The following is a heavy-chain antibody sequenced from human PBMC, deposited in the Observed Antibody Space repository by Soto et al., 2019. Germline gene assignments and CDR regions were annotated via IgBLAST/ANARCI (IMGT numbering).Heavy chain of an antibody. CDR3: AKSHTTSGWYVTTDY. J-gene: IGHJ4*02. CDR1: GFTFSGYS. V-gene: IGHV3-48*01. D-gene: IGHD6-19*01. Sequence: PGGSLRLSCKASGFTFSGYSMDWVRQAPGKGLEWIAYISGGGVPVYYADSVKGRFTISRDNAKNSLYLQMNHLRAEDTALYYCAKSHTTSGWYVTTDYWGQGTRVTVSS. CDR2: ISGGGVPV.